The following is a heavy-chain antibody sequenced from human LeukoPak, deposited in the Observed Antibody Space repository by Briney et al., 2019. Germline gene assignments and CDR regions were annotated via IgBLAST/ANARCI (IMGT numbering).Heavy chain of an antibody. D-gene: IGHD4-17*01. CDR1: GGSISSYY. CDR2: IYYSGST. CDR3: ARGYGDFPYFDY. V-gene: IGHV4-59*01. Sequence: PSETLSLTCTVSGGSISSYYRSWVRQPPGKGLEWIGYIYYSGSTNYNPSLKSRVTISVDTSKNQFSLKLSSVTAADTAVYYCARGYGDFPYFDYWGQGTLVTVSS. J-gene: IGHJ4*02.